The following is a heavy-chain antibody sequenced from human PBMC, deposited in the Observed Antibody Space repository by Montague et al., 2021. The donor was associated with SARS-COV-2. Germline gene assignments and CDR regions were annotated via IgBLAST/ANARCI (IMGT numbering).Heavy chain of an antibody. CDR3: ARVPDYYDSSGYYFDAFDI. CDR2: INHSGSI. CDR1: GGSFSGYY. Sequence: SETLSLTCAVYGGSFSGYYWSWIRQPPGKGLEWIGEINHSGSINYNPSIKSRVTISVDTSRNQFSLKLSSVTAADTAVYYCARVPDYYDSSGYYFDAFDIWGHRTMVTVAS. J-gene: IGHJ3*02. D-gene: IGHD3-22*01. V-gene: IGHV4-34*01.